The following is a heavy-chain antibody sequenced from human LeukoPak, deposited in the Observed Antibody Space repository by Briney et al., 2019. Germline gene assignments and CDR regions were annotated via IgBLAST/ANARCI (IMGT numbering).Heavy chain of an antibody. J-gene: IGHJ3*02. CDR3: ATWEHIVVVTAIRYAFDI. CDR2: FDPEDGET. V-gene: IGHV1-24*01. Sequence: GASVKVSCKVSGYTLTELSMHWVRQAPGKGLEWMGGFDPEDGETIYAQEFQGRVTMTEDTSTDTAYMELSSLRSEDTAVYYCATWEHIVVVTAIRYAFDIWGQGTMVTVSS. D-gene: IGHD2-21*02. CDR1: GYTLTELS.